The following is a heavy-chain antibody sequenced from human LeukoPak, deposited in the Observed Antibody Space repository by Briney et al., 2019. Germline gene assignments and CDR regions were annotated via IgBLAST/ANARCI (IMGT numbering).Heavy chain of an antibody. Sequence: TSETLSLTCTVSGGSISSYYWSWIRQPPGKRLEWIGYIYYSGSTSYNPSLKSRVTISVDTSKNQISLKLSSVTAADTAVYYCAKCGNSGCHLIDYWGQGTLVTVSS. CDR3: AKCGNSGCHLIDY. CDR1: GGSISSYY. J-gene: IGHJ4*02. CDR2: IYYSGST. V-gene: IGHV4-59*01. D-gene: IGHD5-12*01.